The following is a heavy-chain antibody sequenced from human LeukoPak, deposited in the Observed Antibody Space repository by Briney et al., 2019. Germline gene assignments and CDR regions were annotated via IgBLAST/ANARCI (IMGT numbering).Heavy chain of an antibody. CDR1: GGSFSGYY. J-gene: IGHJ5*02. CDR2: INHSGST. V-gene: IGHV4-34*01. D-gene: IGHD3-3*02. Sequence: KPSETLSLTCAVYGGSFSGYYWSWIRQPPGKGLEWIGEINHSGSTNYNPSLKSRVTISVDTSKNQFSLKLSSVTAADTAVYYCARVAVGFFSFHRLNWFDPWGQGTLVTVSS. CDR3: ARVAVGFFSFHRLNWFDP.